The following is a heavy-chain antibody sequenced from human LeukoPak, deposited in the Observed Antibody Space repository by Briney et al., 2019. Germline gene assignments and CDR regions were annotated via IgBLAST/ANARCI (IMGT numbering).Heavy chain of an antibody. J-gene: IGHJ4*02. CDR3: AKEGSMVRGAPFDY. CDR2: ISYDGSNK. Sequence: PGRSLRLSCAASGFTFSSYAMHWVRQAPGKGLEWVAVISYDGSNKYYADSVKGRFTISRDNSKNTLYLQMNSLRAEDTAVYYCAKEGSMVRGAPFDYWGQGTLVTVSS. CDR1: GFTFSSYA. D-gene: IGHD3-10*01. V-gene: IGHV3-30-3*01.